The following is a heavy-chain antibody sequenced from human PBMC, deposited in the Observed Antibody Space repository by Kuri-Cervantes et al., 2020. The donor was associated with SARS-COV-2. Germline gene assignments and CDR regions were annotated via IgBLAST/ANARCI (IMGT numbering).Heavy chain of an antibody. CDR3: ARALTGEVDDY. CDR2: IYYSGST. Sequence: GSLRLSCTVSGGSISSCSYHWGWLRQPPGTGLEWIGSIYYSGSTYYHPSLKSRVTISVDTDKIQFSLKLSSVTAADTAVYYCARALTGEVDDYWGQGTLVTVSS. CDR1: GGSISSCSYH. D-gene: IGHD3-10*01. V-gene: IGHV4-39*01. J-gene: IGHJ4*02.